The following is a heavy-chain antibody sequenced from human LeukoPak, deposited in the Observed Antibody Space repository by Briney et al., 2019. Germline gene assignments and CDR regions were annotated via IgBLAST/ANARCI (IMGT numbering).Heavy chain of an antibody. D-gene: IGHD6-13*01. J-gene: IGHJ4*02. CDR1: GFTFSSYW. Sequence: GGSLRLSCAASGFTFSSYWMSWVRQAPGKGLEWVANIKQDGSEKYYVDSVKGRFTISRDNAKNSLYLQMDSLRAEDTAVYYCARGLAAAINYYFDYWGQGTLVTVSS. CDR2: IKQDGSEK. CDR3: ARGLAAAINYYFDY. V-gene: IGHV3-7*01.